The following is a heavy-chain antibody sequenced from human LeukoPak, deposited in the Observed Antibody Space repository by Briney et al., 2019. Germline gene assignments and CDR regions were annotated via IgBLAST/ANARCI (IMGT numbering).Heavy chain of an antibody. J-gene: IGHJ3*02. CDR2: IYYSGST. CDR3: ARRPAREWYDLAYAFDI. D-gene: IGHD3-3*01. CDR1: GGSISSSSYY. V-gene: IGHV4-39*07. Sequence: SETLSLTCSVSGGSISSSSYYWGWIRQPPGKGLEWIGSIYYSGSTYYNPSLKSRVTISVDTSKNQFSLKLSSVTAADTAVYYCARRPAREWYDLAYAFDIWGQGTMVTVSS.